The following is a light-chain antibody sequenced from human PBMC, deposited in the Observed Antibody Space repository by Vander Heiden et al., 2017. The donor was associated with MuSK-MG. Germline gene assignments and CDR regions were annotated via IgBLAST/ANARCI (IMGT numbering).Light chain of an antibody. V-gene: IGKV1-5*01. Sequence: DIQMTKSPSTLSASVGDRVTITCRASQSISSWLAWYQQKPGKAPKLLIYDASSLESGVPSRFSGSGSGTEFTLTISSLQPDDFATYYCQQDNSPTITFGGGTKVEIK. CDR2: DAS. CDR3: QQDNSPTIT. J-gene: IGKJ4*01. CDR1: QSISSW.